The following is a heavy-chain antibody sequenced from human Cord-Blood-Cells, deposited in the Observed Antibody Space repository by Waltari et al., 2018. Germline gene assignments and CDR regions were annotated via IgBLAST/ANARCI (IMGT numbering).Heavy chain of an antibody. CDR2: IYYSGST. J-gene: IGHJ4*02. Sequence: QLQLQESGPGLVKPSETLSLTCTVSGGSISSSSYYWGWIRQPPGKGLEWIGSIYYSGSTYCNPSLKSRVTISVDTSKTQFSLKLSSVTAADTAVYYCASPSRGHHLYYFDYWGQGTLVTVSS. CDR1: GGSISSSSYY. CDR3: ASPSRGHHLYYFDY. V-gene: IGHV4-39*01.